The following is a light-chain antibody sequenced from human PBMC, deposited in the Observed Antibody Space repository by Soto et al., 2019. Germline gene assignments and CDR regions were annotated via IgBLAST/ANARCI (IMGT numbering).Light chain of an antibody. J-gene: IGLJ2*01. V-gene: IGLV2-8*01. CDR3: SSYAGSNVV. CDR1: SSDVGGYNY. Sequence: QSALTQPPSASGSPGQSVTISCTGTSSDVGGYNYVSWYQQHPGKAPKLMIYEVSKRPSGVPDRFSGSKSGNTASLTVSGLQAEDEAHYYCSSYAGSNVVFGGGTKVTVL. CDR2: EVS.